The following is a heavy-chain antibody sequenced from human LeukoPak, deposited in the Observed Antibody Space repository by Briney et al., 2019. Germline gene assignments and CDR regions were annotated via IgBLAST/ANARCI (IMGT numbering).Heavy chain of an antibody. CDR1: GYTFTVSY. CDR3: ARDLHSEAYYYNYGMDR. Sequence: ASVKLSSTASGYTFTVSYIPRVRRAPGHGLEWMGRINPNSGGTNSAQKFPCRVTMTRDTSISTASTAWSRPRSAATALSYCARDLHSEAYYYNYGMDRLLQRTTVTVSS. J-gene: IGHJ6*01. V-gene: IGHV1-2*06. CDR2: INPNSGGT. D-gene: IGHD3-10*01.